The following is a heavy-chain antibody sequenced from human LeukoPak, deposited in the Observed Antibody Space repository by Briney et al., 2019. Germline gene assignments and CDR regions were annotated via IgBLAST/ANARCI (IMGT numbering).Heavy chain of an antibody. D-gene: IGHD3-3*01. CDR2: IIPIFGTA. CDR3: ARDFIQYYDFWSSYYSGTIYFDY. CDR1: GYIFTSYA. Sequence: VASVKVSCKASGYIFTSYAISWVRQAPGQGFEWMGGIIPIFGTANYAQKFQGRVTMTRDMSTSTVYMELSSLRSEDTAVYYCARDFIQYYDFWSSYYSGTIYFDYWGQGTLVTVSS. V-gene: IGHV1-69*05. J-gene: IGHJ4*02.